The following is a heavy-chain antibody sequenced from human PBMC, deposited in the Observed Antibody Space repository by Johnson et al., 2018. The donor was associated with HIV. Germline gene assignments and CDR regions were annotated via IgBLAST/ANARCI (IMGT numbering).Heavy chain of an antibody. V-gene: IGHV3-33*06. J-gene: IGHJ3*02. CDR1: GFTFSSYG. D-gene: IGHD2-21*02. CDR3: AKDLGGSYCGGDCYGAFDI. CDR2: IWFDGSNK. Sequence: QVQLVQSGGGVVQPGRSLRLSCAASGFTFSSYGMHWVRQAPGKGLEWVAVIWFDGSNKYYADSVKGRFTISRDNSKNTLFLQMNSLRTEDTAVYYCAKDLGGSYCGGDCYGAFDIWGQGTMVTVSS.